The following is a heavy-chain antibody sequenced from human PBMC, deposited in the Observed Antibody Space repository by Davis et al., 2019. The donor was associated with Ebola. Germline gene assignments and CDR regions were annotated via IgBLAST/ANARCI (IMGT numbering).Heavy chain of an antibody. Sequence: AGSLTLSCTVSGGSISSYYWSWIRQPPGKGLEWIGYIYYSGSTNYNPSLKSRVTISVDTSKNQFSLKLSSVTAADTAVYYCARDPFHGMDVWGQGTTVTVSS. CDR3: ARDPFHGMDV. J-gene: IGHJ6*02. V-gene: IGHV4-59*01. CDR1: GGSISSYY. CDR2: IYYSGST.